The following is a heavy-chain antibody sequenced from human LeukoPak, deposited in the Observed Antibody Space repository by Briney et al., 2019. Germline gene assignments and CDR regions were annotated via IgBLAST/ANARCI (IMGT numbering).Heavy chain of an antibody. CDR2: ISSSSGTI. V-gene: IGHV3-48*02. CDR3: ARQYFDWLGY. J-gene: IGHJ4*02. CDR1: GFTFSSYS. Sequence: GGSLRLSCAASGFTFSSYSMNWVRQAPGKGLEWVSYISSSSGTIYYADSVKGRFTISRDNAKNSLFLQMNSLRDEDTAVYYCARQYFDWLGYRGQGTLVSVSS. D-gene: IGHD3-9*01.